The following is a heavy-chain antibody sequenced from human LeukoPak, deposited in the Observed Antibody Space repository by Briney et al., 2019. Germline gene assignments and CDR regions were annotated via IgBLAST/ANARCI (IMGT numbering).Heavy chain of an antibody. Sequence: PGGSLSLSCAAAGFTFSSYAMKWVSQAAGKGLGWVAFIRYDGSNNYYADYVKGRFTISTDNSKNTLYLQMNSLRAEDTAVYYCAKDHLKDGGIHYWGQGTLVTVSS. J-gene: IGHJ4*02. V-gene: IGHV3-30*02. CDR1: GFTFSSYA. CDR2: IRYDGSNN. CDR3: AKDHLKDGGIHY. D-gene: IGHD1-26*01.